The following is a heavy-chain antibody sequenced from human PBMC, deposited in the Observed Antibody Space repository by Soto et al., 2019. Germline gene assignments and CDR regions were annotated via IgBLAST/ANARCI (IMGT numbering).Heavy chain of an antibody. CDR3: ARDVVPAAIPYLILGY. CDR1: GYTFTSYA. D-gene: IGHD2-2*01. J-gene: IGHJ4*02. CDR2: INAGNGNT. V-gene: IGHV1-3*01. Sequence: GASVKVSCKASGYTFTSYAMHWVRQAPGQGLEWMGWINAGNGNTKYSQKFQGRVTITRDTSASTAYMELSSLRSEDTAVYYCARDVVPAAIPYLILGYWGQGTLVTVS.